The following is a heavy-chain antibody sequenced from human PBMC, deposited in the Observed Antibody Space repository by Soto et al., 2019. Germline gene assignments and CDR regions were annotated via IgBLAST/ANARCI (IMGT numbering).Heavy chain of an antibody. D-gene: IGHD6-19*01. J-gene: IGHJ6*02. CDR2: INSDGSST. Sequence: GGSLRLSFAASGFTFSSYWMHWVRQAPGKGLVWVSRINSDGSSTSYADSVKGRFTISRDNAKNTLYLQMNSLRAEDTAVYYCARASGWHDYYYYGMDVWGQGTTVTVSS. V-gene: IGHV3-74*01. CDR1: GFTFSSYW. CDR3: ARASGWHDYYYYGMDV.